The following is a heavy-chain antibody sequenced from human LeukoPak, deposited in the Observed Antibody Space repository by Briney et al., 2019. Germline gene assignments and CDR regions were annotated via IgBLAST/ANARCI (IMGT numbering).Heavy chain of an antibody. V-gene: IGHV3-7*01. CDR2: IKQDGSEK. CDR3: ASGSYFDY. J-gene: IGHJ4*02. D-gene: IGHD3-10*01. CDR1: GFTFSSYW. Sequence: GGSLGLSCAASGFTFSSYWMSWVRQAPGKGLEWVANIKQDGSEKYYVDSVKGRFTISRDNAKTSLYLEMNSLRAEDTAVYYCASGSYFDYWGQGTLVSVSS.